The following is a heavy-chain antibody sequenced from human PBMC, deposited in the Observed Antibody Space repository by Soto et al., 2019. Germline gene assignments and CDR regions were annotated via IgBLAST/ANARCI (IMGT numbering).Heavy chain of an antibody. J-gene: IGHJ6*02. CDR1: GGSISSYY. D-gene: IGHD5-18*01. V-gene: IGHV4-59*01. CDR3: AREGYSYGWDYYYYYGMDV. Sequence: PSETLSLTCTVSGGSISSYYWSWIRQPPGKGLEWIGYIYYSGSTNYNPSLKSRVTISVDTSKNQFSLKLSSVTAADTAVFYCAREGYSYGWDYYYYYGMDVWGQGTTVTVSS. CDR2: IYYSGST.